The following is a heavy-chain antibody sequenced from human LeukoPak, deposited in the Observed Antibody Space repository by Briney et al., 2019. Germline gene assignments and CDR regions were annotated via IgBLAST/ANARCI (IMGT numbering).Heavy chain of an antibody. CDR1: GGSISSYY. J-gene: IGHJ5*02. D-gene: IGHD4-17*01. Sequence: PSETLSLTCTVSGGSISSYYWSWIRQPPGKGLEWIGYIYYSGSTNYNPSLKSRVTISVDTSKNQFSLKLSSVTAADTAVYYCAWARTYGDYGQFDPWGQGTLVTVSS. CDR3: AWARTYGDYGQFDP. CDR2: IYYSGST. V-gene: IGHV4-59*01.